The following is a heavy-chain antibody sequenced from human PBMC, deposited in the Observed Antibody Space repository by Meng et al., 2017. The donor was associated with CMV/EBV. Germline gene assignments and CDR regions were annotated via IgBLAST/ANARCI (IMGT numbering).Heavy chain of an antibody. CDR2: TYYRSKWYN. Sequence: SQTLSLTCAISGDSVSSNSAAWNWIRQSPSRGLEWLGRTYYRSKWYNDYAVSVKSRITINPDTSKNQFSLQLNSVTPEDTAVYYCAREEISITIFGGVIMYWFDPWGQGTLVTVSS. J-gene: IGHJ5*02. CDR1: GDSVSSNSAA. CDR3: AREEISITIFGGVIMYWFDP. V-gene: IGHV6-1*01. D-gene: IGHD3-3*01.